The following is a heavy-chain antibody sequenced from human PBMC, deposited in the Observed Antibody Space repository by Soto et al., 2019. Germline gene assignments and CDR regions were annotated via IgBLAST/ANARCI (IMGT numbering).Heavy chain of an antibody. CDR1: GFTFSSNG. CDR2: ISYDGSNK. V-gene: IGHV3-30*18. D-gene: IGHD1-26*01. J-gene: IGHJ4*02. Sequence: QVKLVESGGGVVQPGRSLRLSCAASGFTFSSNGMHWVRQAPGKGLEWVAVISYDGSNKYYADSVKGRFTISRDNSKNTLYLQTNSLRAEDTAVYYCAKDKGIVGATPHYWGQGTLVTVSS. CDR3: AKDKGIVGATPHY.